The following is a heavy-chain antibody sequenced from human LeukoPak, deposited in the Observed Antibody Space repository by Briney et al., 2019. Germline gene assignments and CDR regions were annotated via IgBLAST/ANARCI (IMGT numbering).Heavy chain of an antibody. D-gene: IGHD1-1*01. CDR2: ISTDGRST. V-gene: IGHV3-74*01. J-gene: IGHJ4*02. Sequence: PGGSLRLSCAASGLTFSNYWMHWVRQAPGKGLVWVSGISTDGRSTVYADSVKGRFTISRDNAKNTLYLQMNSPRIEDTAVYYCVVDFQYNMLWGQGTLVTVSS. CDR3: VVDFQYNML. CDR1: GLTFSNYW.